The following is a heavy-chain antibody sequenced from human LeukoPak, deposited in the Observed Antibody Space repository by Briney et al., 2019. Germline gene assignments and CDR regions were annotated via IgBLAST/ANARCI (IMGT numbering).Heavy chain of an antibody. Sequence: GGSLRLSCAASGFTFSSYWMSWVRQAPGKGLEWVANIKQDGSEKYYVDSVKGRFTISRDNAKNSLYLQMNSLRAEDTAVYFCASRHCSGGGCYFAGADPFDYWGQGTLVTVSS. CDR1: GFTFSSYW. CDR3: ASRHCSGGGCYFAGADPFDY. CDR2: IKQDGSEK. J-gene: IGHJ4*02. V-gene: IGHV3-7*03. D-gene: IGHD2-15*01.